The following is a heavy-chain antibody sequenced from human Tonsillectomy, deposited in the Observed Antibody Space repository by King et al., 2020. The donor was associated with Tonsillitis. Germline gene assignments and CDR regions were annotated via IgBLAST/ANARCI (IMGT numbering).Heavy chain of an antibody. CDR3: ARIVTLVPTTDYYYGMDV. J-gene: IGHJ6*02. V-gene: IGHV2-26*01. CDR1: GFSLSNARMG. D-gene: IGHD5-12*01. CDR2: IFSNDEK. Sequence: VTLPESGPVLVKPPETLTLTCTVSGFSLSNARMGVRWIRQPPGKALEWLAHIFSNDEKSYSTSLKSRLTISKDTSKSQVVLTMTNMDPVDTATYYCARIVTLVPTTDYYYGMDVWGQGTTVTVSS.